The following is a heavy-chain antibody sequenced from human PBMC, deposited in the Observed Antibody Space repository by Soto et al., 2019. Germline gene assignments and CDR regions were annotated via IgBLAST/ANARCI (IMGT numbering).Heavy chain of an antibody. Sequence: QVQLVESGGGVVQPGRSLRLSCAASGFTFSSYGMHWVRQAPGKGLEWGAVISYDGSNKYYADSVKGRFTISRDNSKNTLYLQMNSLRAEDTAVYYCAKDAGLELRWGYYYYGMDVWGQGTTVTVSS. V-gene: IGHV3-30*18. J-gene: IGHJ6*02. CDR1: GFTFSSYG. CDR2: ISYDGSNK. CDR3: AKDAGLELRWGYYYYGMDV. D-gene: IGHD1-7*01.